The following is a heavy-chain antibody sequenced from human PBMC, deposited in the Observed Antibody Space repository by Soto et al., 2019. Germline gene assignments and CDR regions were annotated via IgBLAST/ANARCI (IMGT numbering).Heavy chain of an antibody. D-gene: IGHD5-18*01. CDR1: ELSSSNNP. J-gene: IGHJ4*02. CDR2: ISGTDGGA. CDR3: ASGGLHGYTNGGLSYFHS. V-gene: IGHV3-23*01. Sequence: EVHLLESGGGLVQPGGSSRLSFAAFELSSSNNPMTWVAQVPGKGLGWVSGISGTDGGAYYADPVKGRFTISRDNSRSTLYLQMNSLRVEDTAVYYCASGGLHGYTNGGLSYFHSWGQGTLVTVSS.